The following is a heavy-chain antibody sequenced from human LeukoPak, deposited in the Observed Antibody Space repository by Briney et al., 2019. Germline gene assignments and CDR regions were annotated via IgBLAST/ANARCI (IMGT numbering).Heavy chain of an antibody. Sequence: GSLRLSCAASGFSVSSNYMSWVRQAPGRGLEWVSVIYSGGSTYYADSVKGRFTISRDNSKNTLYLQMNSLRAEDTAVYHCARGDSSGYLFDYWGQGTLVTVSS. D-gene: IGHD3-22*01. CDR3: ARGDSSGYLFDY. CDR1: GFSVSSNY. J-gene: IGHJ4*02. CDR2: IYSGGST. V-gene: IGHV3-66*02.